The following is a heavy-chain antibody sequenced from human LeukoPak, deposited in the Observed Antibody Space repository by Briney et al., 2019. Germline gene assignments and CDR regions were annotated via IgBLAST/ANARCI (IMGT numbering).Heavy chain of an antibody. D-gene: IGHD6-6*01. V-gene: IGHV3-23*01. CDR1: GFTFSNYG. CDR2: ISGSSGST. J-gene: IGHJ4*02. CDR3: AKANMAALGVTDY. Sequence: GGSLRLSCAASGFTFSNYGMSWVRQAPGKGLEWVSGISGSSGSTYYADSVKGRFTISRDNSKNTLYLQMSSLRAEDAAVYYCAKANMAALGVTDYWGQGTLVTVSS.